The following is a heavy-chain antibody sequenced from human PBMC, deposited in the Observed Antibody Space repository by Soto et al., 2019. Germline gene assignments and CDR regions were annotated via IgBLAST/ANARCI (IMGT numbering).Heavy chain of an antibody. CDR3: ARDHLGGAPGYSSSWYGGAWFDP. J-gene: IGHJ5*02. CDR2: ISSSSSYI. Sequence: GGSLRLSCAASGFTFSSYSMNWVRQAPGKGLEWVSSISSSSSYIYYADSVKGRFTISRDNAKNSLYLQMNSLRAEDTAVYYCARDHLGGAPGYSSSWYGGAWFDPWGQGTLVTVSS. V-gene: IGHV3-21*01. D-gene: IGHD6-13*01. CDR1: GFTFSSYS.